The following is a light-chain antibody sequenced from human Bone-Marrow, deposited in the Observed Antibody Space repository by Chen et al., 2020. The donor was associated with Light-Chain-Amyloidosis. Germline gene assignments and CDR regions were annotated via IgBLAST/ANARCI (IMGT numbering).Light chain of an antibody. CDR1: SSNIGAGYD. CDR3: QSYDSSLSGWV. CDR2: GNS. V-gene: IGLV1-40*01. Sequence: QSVLTQPPSVSGAPGQRVTISGTGSSSNIGAGYDVHWFQQLLGTAPKLLIYGNSNRPSGVPDRFSGSKSGTSASLAITGLQAEDEADYYCQSYDSSLSGWVFGGGTKLTVL. J-gene: IGLJ3*02.